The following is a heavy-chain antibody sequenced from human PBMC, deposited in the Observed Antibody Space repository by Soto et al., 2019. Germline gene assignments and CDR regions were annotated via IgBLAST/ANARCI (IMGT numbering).Heavy chain of an antibody. Sequence: QVQLQESGLGLVKPSETLSLTCTVSGGSISGYYCSWIRQPPGKGLEYIGYIFYTGSTSYNASLTSRVAISLDTPNNQISLKLKSVTAADTAVYYCARSGHSFGGVVWGQGILVTVSS. CDR1: GGSISGYY. CDR2: IFYTGST. V-gene: IGHV4-59*01. D-gene: IGHD3-16*01. CDR3: ARSGHSFGGVV. J-gene: IGHJ4*02.